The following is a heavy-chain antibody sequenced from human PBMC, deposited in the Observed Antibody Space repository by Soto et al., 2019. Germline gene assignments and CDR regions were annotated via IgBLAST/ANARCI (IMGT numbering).Heavy chain of an antibody. CDR3: ARSPRYSGGSCCTEYFQH. CDR1: GFTFSSYS. D-gene: IGHD2-15*01. J-gene: IGHJ1*01. Sequence: PGGSLRLSCAASGFTFSSYSMNWVRQAPGKGLEWVSYISSSSSTIYYADSVKGRFTISRDNAKNSLYLQMNSLRAEDTAVYYCARSPRYSGGSCCTEYFQHWGQGTLVTVSS. V-gene: IGHV3-48*01. CDR2: ISSSSSTI.